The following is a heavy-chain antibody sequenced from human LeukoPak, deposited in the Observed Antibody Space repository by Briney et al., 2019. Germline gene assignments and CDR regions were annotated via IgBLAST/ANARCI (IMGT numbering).Heavy chain of an antibody. J-gene: IGHJ4*02. CDR1: GGSISSYY. D-gene: IGHD3-22*01. V-gene: IGHV4-59*12. CDR3: ARGNYYDSSGYQIFQPYFDY. Sequence: SETLSLTCTVSGGSISSYYWSWIRQPPGKGLEWIGYIYHSGSTYYNPSLKSRVTISVDRSKNQFSLKLSSVTAADTAVYYCARGNYYDSSGYQIFQPYFDYWGQGTLVTVSS. CDR2: IYHSGST.